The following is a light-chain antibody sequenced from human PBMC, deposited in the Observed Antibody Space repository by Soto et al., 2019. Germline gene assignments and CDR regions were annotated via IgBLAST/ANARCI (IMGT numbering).Light chain of an antibody. J-gene: IGKJ1*01. CDR1: QSISSN. Sequence: EIVMTQSPATLSVSPGERATLSCWASQSISSNLAFYQQKAGQARSLLIYGASSSATFIPARFSGSWSGTEFTITINSLQSDDFAVYFWQQNNSWPTFGQGTKVDIK. CDR2: GAS. CDR3: QQNNSWPT. V-gene: IGKV3-15*01.